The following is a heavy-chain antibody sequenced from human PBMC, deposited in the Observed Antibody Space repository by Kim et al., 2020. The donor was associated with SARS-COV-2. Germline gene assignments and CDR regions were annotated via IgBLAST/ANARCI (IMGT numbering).Heavy chain of an antibody. CDR3: ARTMRDFGGYYVDY. J-gene: IGHJ4*02. Sequence: VDSVQGRITSSSDNAKNTLYLQMNSLGAEDTAVYYCARTMRDFGGYYVDYWGQGAPVSVSS. D-gene: IGHD3-10*01. V-gene: IGHV3-7*03.